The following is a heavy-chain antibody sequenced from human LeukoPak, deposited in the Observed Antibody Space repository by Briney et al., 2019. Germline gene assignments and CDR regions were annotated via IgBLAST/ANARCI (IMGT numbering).Heavy chain of an antibody. J-gene: IGHJ6*02. Sequence: PGGSLRLSCAASGFTFSSYDMHWVRQATGKGLEWVSAIGTAGDTYYPGSVKGRFTISRESAKNSLYLQMNSLRAEDTAVYYCARSGLELTPYGMDVWGQGTTVTVSS. V-gene: IGHV3-13*01. CDR3: ARSGLELTPYGMDV. D-gene: IGHD1-7*01. CDR1: GFTFSSYD. CDR2: IGTAGDT.